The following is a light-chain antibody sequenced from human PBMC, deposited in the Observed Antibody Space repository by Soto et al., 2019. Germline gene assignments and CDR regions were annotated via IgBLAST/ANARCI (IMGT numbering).Light chain of an antibody. V-gene: IGKV3D-20*02. CDR2: GAS. CDR3: QQRSNWPPIP. Sequence: EIVLTHCPGTLPLSPGERVTLSCTASQSVTSSYLAWYLQKPGQAPQVLIYGASSRATGIPDRFSGSGSGTDFTLTIRSLEPEDFAVYYCQQRSNWPPIPFGKGQRLEIK. J-gene: IGKJ5*01. CDR1: QSVTSSY.